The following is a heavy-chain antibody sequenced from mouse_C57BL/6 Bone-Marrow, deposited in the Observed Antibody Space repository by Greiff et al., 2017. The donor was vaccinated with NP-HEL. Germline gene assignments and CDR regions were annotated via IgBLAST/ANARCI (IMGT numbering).Heavy chain of an antibody. Sequence: EVQLQQSGPELVKPGASVKISCKASGYSFTGYYMNWVKQSPEKSLEWIGEINPSTGGTTYNQKFKAKATLTVDKSSSTAYMQLKSLTSEDSAVYYCARLHSNYGNYWGQGTTLTVSS. V-gene: IGHV1-42*01. D-gene: IGHD2-5*01. CDR3: ARLHSNYGNY. CDR2: INPSTGGT. CDR1: GYSFTGYY. J-gene: IGHJ2*01.